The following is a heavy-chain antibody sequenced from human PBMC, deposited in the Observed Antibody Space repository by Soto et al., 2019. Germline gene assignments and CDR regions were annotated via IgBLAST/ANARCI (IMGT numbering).Heavy chain of an antibody. D-gene: IGHD6-6*01. CDR2: IKQDGSVK. CDR3: ARIGYSSSSFDY. V-gene: IGHV3-7*01. J-gene: IGHJ4*02. Sequence: GGSLRLSCAASGFTFSVYWMSWVRQAPRKGLEWVANIKQDGSVKYYVDSVKGRFTISRDNAKNSVYLQMNSLRAEDTAVYYCARIGYSSSSFDYWGQGSLVTVSS. CDR1: GFTFSVYW.